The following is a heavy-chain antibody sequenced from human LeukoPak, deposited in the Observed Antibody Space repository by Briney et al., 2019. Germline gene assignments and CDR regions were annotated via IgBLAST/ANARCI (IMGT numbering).Heavy chain of an antibody. D-gene: IGHD6-19*01. CDR1: GFTFSSYS. CDR2: INPSSTFI. CDR3: ATAAYNSGPDY. J-gene: IGHJ4*02. Sequence: GGSLRLSCAASGFTFSSYSMNWVRQAPGKGLEWVSYINPSSTFIDYADSVRGRFTISRDNAKNSLYLQMNSLRAEDTAVYYCATAAYNSGPDYWGQGTLVTVSS. V-gene: IGHV3-21*05.